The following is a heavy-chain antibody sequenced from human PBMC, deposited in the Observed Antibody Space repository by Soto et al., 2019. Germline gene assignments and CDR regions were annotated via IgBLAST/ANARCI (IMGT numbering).Heavy chain of an antibody. Sequence: EVQLVQSGAEVKKPGESLKISCNGSGYSFTSYWIGWVRQMPGKGLECMGIIYPGDSDTRYTPSFQGQFTISADKSICTAYLQWSTLNASNTAMYYCARHPGYFDLWGRGTLVTVSS. CDR3: ARHPGYFDL. CDR1: GYSFTSYW. CDR2: IYPGDSDT. V-gene: IGHV5-51*01. J-gene: IGHJ2*01.